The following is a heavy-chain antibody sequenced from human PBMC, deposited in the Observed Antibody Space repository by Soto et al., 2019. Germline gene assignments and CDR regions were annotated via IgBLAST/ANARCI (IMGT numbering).Heavy chain of an antibody. V-gene: IGHV1-69*12. Sequence: QVQLVQSGAEVKKPGSSVKVYCKASGGTFSSYAISWVRQAPGQGLEWMGGIIPIFGTANYAQKFQGRVTITADESTSTAYMELSSLRSEDTAVYYCARTLAVDYGDQHWFDPWGQGTLVTVSS. CDR3: ARTLAVDYGDQHWFDP. CDR1: GGTFSSYA. CDR2: IIPIFGTA. J-gene: IGHJ5*02. D-gene: IGHD4-17*01.